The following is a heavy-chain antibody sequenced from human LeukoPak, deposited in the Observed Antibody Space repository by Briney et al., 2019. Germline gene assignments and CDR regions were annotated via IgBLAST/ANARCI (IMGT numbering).Heavy chain of an antibody. J-gene: IGHJ6*03. D-gene: IGHD2-2*01. CDR3: ARVLVPAGALWYYYYYMDV. V-gene: IGHV1-2*02. CDR1: GYTFTGYY. CDR2: INPNSGGT. Sequence: ASVKVSCKASGYTFTGYYMHWVRQAPGQGLEWMGWINPNSGGTNYAQKFQGRVTMTRDTSISTAYMELSRLRSDDTAVYYCARVLVPAGALWYYYYYMDVWGKGTTVTISS.